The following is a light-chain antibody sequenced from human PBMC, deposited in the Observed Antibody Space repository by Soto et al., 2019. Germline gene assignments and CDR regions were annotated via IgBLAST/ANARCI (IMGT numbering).Light chain of an antibody. CDR2: AAS. CDR1: QSISTS. Sequence: DIQMTQSPSSLSASVGDRITITCRASQSISTSLNWYQQKPGKPPKLLIYAASTLQSGVPSRFAGSGSGTDFTLTISSLQPEEFATYYCQQSYSTPLTFGGGTQVEIK. CDR3: QQSYSTPLT. J-gene: IGKJ4*01. V-gene: IGKV1-39*01.